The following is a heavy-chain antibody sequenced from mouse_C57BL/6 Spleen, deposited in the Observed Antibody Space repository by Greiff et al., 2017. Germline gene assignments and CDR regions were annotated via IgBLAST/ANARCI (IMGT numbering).Heavy chain of an antibody. D-gene: IGHD2-4*01. CDR3: AREDGLGDYDHFDY. CDR1: GYTFTDYA. V-gene: IGHV1-67*01. J-gene: IGHJ2*01. CDR2: ISTYYGDA. Sequence: VQLQQSGPELVRPGVSVKISCKGSGYTFTDYAMHWVKQSHAKSLERIGVISTYYGDASYNQKFKDKATMTVDKSSRTAYRELARLTSEDSAVYYCAREDGLGDYDHFDYWGQGTTLTVSS.